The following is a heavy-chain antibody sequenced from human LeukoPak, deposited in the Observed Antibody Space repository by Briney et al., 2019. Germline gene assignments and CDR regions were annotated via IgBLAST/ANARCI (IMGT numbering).Heavy chain of an antibody. CDR2: IYSGGST. J-gene: IGHJ4*02. D-gene: IGHD3-16*01. CDR1: GFTLSSYA. Sequence: GGSLRLSCAASGFTLSSYAMHWVRQAPGKGLEWVSVIYSGGSTYYADSVKGRFTISRDNSKNTLYLQMNSLRAEDTAVYYCAIKLGYYFDYWGQGTLVTVSS. CDR3: AIKLGYYFDY. V-gene: IGHV3-53*01.